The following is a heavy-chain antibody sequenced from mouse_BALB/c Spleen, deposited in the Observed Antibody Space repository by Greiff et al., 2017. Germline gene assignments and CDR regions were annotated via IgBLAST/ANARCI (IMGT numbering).Heavy chain of an antibody. CDR2: IWSGGST. J-gene: IGHJ3*01. Sequence: QVQLQQSGPGLVQPSQSLSITCTVSGFSLTSYGVHWVRQSPGKGLEWLGVIWSGGSTDYNAAFISRLSISKDNSKSQVFFKMNSLQANDTAIYYCARKKAYYDYDEGLAYWGQGTLVTVSA. CDR1: GFSLTSYG. CDR3: ARKKAYYDYDEGLAY. D-gene: IGHD2-4*01. V-gene: IGHV2-2*02.